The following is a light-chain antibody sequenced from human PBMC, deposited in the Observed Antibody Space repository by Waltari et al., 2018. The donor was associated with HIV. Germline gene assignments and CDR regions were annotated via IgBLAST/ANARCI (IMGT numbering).Light chain of an antibody. V-gene: IGLV1-40*01. J-gene: IGLJ3*02. CDR3: QSHDRSLSGPWV. CDR2: SNI. Sequence: QSVLTQPPSVSGAPGQTVTISCDGSSSTIGAGYDVNWYKQVPGTSPKLVIYSNINRPSGVPDRFSASKSGTSASLAITGLQAEDEAHYYCQSHDRSLSGPWVFGGGTKLTVL. CDR1: SSTIGAGYD.